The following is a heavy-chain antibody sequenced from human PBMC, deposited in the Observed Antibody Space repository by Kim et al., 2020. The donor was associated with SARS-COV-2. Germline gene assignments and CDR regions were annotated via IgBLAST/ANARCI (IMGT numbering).Heavy chain of an antibody. Sequence: GGSLRLSCAASGFTFSSYSMNWVRQAPGKGLEWVSSISSSSSYIYYADSVKGRFTISRDNAKNSLYLQMNSLRAEDTAVYYCARDKQQLALNWFDPWGQGTLVTVSS. CDR1: GFTFSSYS. D-gene: IGHD6-6*01. CDR2: ISSSSSYI. J-gene: IGHJ5*02. CDR3: ARDKQQLALNWFDP. V-gene: IGHV3-21*01.